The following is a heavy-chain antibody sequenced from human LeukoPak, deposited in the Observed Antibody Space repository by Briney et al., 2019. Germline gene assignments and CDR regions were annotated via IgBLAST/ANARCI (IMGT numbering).Heavy chain of an antibody. Sequence: AGGSLRLSCAASGFTFSSYAMSWVRQAPGKGLEWVSAISGSGGSTYYADSVNGRFTISRDYSKNTLYLQMNSLRAEDTAVYYCAKPYSSAYLGYFGYWGQGTLVTVSS. CDR3: AKPYSSAYLGYFGY. CDR2: ISGSGGST. J-gene: IGHJ4*02. V-gene: IGHV3-23*01. D-gene: IGHD3-22*01. CDR1: GFTFSSYA.